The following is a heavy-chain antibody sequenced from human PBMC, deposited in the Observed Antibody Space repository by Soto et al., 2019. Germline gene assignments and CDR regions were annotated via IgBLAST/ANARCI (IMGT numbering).Heavy chain of an antibody. Sequence: QVTLKESGPVLVKPTETLTLTCTVSGFSLSSPRMGVSWIRPPPGKALEWLAHIFSNDEKSYSTSLKSRLTISKDTTKSQVVLTMTNMDPVDTATYYCARIGGVIIDLYYFDFWGQGTQVAVSS. CDR3: ARIGGVIIDLYYFDF. D-gene: IGHD3-16*01. CDR1: GFSLSSPRMG. V-gene: IGHV2-26*01. CDR2: IFSNDEK. J-gene: IGHJ4*02.